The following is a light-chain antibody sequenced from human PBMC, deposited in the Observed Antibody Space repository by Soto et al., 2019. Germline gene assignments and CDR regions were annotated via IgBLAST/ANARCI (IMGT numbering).Light chain of an antibody. CDR3: HQRSHCPQT. V-gene: IGKV3-11*01. Sequence: EIVLTQSPATLSLSPGERATLSCRASQSVSTYLAWYQQKPGQAPRLLIYDASTRATGIPARFSGSGSGTDVTLTISSLEPEDFAVYYCHQRSHCPQTFGQGTKLEIK. J-gene: IGKJ2*01. CDR1: QSVSTY. CDR2: DAS.